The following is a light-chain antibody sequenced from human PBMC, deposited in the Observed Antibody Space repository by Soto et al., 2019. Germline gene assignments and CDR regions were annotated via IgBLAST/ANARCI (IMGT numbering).Light chain of an antibody. Sequence: ALTQPPSASGSPGQSVTISCAGTSSDVGDYDYVSWYQLHPGKAPKLLIYEVIKRPSGVPDRFSGSKTGNTASLTVSGLQAEDEADYYCSSYAGSNGVVFGGGTKLTVL. CDR1: SSDVGDYDY. CDR2: EVI. J-gene: IGLJ3*02. CDR3: SSYAGSNGVV. V-gene: IGLV2-8*01.